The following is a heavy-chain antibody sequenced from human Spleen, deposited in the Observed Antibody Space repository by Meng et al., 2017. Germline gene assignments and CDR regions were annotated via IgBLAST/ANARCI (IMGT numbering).Heavy chain of an antibody. Sequence: QVQLGESGAEVKKPGASVKISCKASGYTFISYYMHWVRQAPGQGLEWMGIINPSGGSTTYAQKFQGRVTMTRDTSTSTVHMELSSLRSEDTAVYYCARVTRSFDYWGQGSLVTVSS. D-gene: IGHD4-11*01. CDR3: ARVTRSFDY. CDR1: GYTFISYY. V-gene: IGHV1-46*01. J-gene: IGHJ4*02. CDR2: INPSGGST.